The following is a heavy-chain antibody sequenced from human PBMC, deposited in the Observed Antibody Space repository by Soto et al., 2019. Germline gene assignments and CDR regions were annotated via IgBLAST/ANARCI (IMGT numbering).Heavy chain of an antibody. V-gene: IGHV3-11*01. J-gene: IGHJ4*02. D-gene: IGHD1-26*01. CDR1: GFTFSDYY. CDR3: AKRPRALLTFDY. Sequence: GGSLRLSCAASGFTFSDYYMSWIRQAPGKGLEWVSYISSSGSTIYYADSVKGRFTISRDNSKNSLYLQMNSLRAEDTAIYYCAKRPRALLTFDYWGQGTLVTVS. CDR2: ISSSGSTI.